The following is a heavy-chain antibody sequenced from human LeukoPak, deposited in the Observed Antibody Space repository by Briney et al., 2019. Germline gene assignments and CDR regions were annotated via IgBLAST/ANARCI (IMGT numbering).Heavy chain of an antibody. J-gene: IGHJ4*02. CDR3: ARDAGYSGYDYGY. CDR2: INPNSGGT. V-gene: IGHV1-2*02. Sequence: ASVNVSCKASGYTFTGYYMHWVRQAPGQGLEWMGWINPNSGGTNYAQKFQGRVTMTRDTSISTAYMELSRLRSDDTAVYYCARDAGYSGYDYGYWGQGTLVTVSS. CDR1: GYTFTGYY. D-gene: IGHD5-12*01.